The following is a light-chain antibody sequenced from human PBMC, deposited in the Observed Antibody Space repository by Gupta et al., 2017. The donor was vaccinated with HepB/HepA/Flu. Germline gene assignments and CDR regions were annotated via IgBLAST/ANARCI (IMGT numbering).Light chain of an antibody. J-gene: IGKJ4*01. CDR2: AAS. V-gene: IGKV1-12*01. CDR3: QQANSFPVT. CDR1: QDISSW. Sequence: DIQMTQSPSSVSASVGDRVTITCRASQDISSWLAWYQQKPGKAPNLLIYAASNLQSGVPSRFSGSGPGTDFTLTISSLQPEDFATYYCQQANSFPVTFGGGTEVEI.